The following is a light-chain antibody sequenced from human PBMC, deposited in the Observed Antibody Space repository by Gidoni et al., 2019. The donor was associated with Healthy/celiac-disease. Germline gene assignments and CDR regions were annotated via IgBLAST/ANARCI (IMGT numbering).Light chain of an antibody. V-gene: IGKV1-39*01. CDR2: AAS. CDR1: QSISSY. Sequence: DIQLTQSPSSLSASVGDRVTITCRASQSISSYLNWYQQKPGKAPKLLIYAASSLQSGVPSRFSGSGSGTDFTLTISSLQPEDFATYYCHRGFTFGPGTKVDIK. J-gene: IGKJ3*01. CDR3: HRGFT.